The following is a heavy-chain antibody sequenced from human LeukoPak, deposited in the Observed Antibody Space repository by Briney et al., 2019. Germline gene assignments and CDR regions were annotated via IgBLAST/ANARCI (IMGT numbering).Heavy chain of an antibody. D-gene: IGHD3-22*01. CDR2: IYYSGST. Sequence: PSETLSLNCTVSGGSISRSSYYWGWIRQPPGKGLEWIGYIYYSGSTNYNPSLKSRVTISVDTSKNQFSLKLSSVTAADTAVYYCARDFPAAYYYDSTVWGQGTLVTVSS. CDR3: ARDFPAAYYYDSTV. CDR1: GGSISRSSYY. J-gene: IGHJ4*02. V-gene: IGHV4-61*01.